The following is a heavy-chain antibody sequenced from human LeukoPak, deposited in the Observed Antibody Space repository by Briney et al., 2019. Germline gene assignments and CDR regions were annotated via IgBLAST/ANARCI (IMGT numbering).Heavy chain of an antibody. CDR3: ARKVRGYSYGYPH. D-gene: IGHD5-18*01. CDR2: INPNSGGT. J-gene: IGHJ4*02. V-gene: IGHV1-2*02. Sequence: ASVKVSCKASVYTFTGYYMHWVRQAPGQGLEWMGWINPNSGGTNYAQKFQCRVTMTRDTSISTAYMELSRLRSDATAVYSCARKVRGYSYGYPHWGQGPLVTVSS. CDR1: VYTFTGYY.